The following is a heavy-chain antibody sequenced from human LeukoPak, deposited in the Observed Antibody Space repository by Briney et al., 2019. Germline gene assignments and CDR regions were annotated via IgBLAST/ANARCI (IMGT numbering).Heavy chain of an antibody. CDR1: GFTFSSYA. V-gene: IGHV3-23*01. J-gene: IGHJ3*01. Sequence: GGSLRLSCAASGFTFSSYAMSWVRQAPGKGLEWVSAIDKSGGSTYYADSVKGRFTISRDNSKNTLYLQMSSLRDEDTAVYYCVRACSGGNCYLAAFDFWGQGTMVTVSS. CDR3: VRACSGGNCYLAAFDF. D-gene: IGHD2-15*01. CDR2: IDKSGGST.